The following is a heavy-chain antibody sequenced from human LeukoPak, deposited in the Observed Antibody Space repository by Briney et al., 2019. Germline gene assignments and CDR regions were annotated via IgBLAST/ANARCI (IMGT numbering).Heavy chain of an antibody. CDR3: ARRSGGYYYGSGSYYYY. Sequence: SETLSLTCAVYGGSFSGYYWSWIRQPPGKGLEWIGEINHSGSTNYNPSLKSRVTISVDASKNQFSLKLSSVTAADTAVYYCARRSGGYYYGSGSYYYYWGQGTLVTVSS. CDR1: GGSFSGYY. D-gene: IGHD3-10*01. J-gene: IGHJ4*02. V-gene: IGHV4-34*01. CDR2: INHSGST.